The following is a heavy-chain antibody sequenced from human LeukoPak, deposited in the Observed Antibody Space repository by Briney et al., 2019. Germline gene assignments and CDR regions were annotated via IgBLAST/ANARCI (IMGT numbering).Heavy chain of an antibody. CDR3: AKDSTVATLGAFDI. CDR2: ISWNSGSI. D-gene: IGHD4-23*01. J-gene: IGHJ3*02. V-gene: IGHV3-9*03. Sequence: GGSLRLSCAASGFTFDDYTMHWVRQAPGKGLEWVSLISWNSGSIGYADSVKGRFTISRDNAKNSLYLQMNSLRAEDMALYYCAKDSTVATLGAFDIWGQGTMVTVSS. CDR1: GFTFDDYT.